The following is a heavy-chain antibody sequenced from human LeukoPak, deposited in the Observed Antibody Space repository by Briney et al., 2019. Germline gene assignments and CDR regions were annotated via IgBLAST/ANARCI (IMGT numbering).Heavy chain of an antibody. CDR3: AREPDRITLVGATLYGMDV. J-gene: IGHJ6*02. Sequence: GSSVKVSCKASGGSFSSFVITWVRQAPGQGLEWMGRIIPVLGVSNFAQKFQGRVTITADKSTNTAHMELSSLRSEDTAVYYCAREPDRITLVGATLYGMDVWGQGTTVTVSS. D-gene: IGHD1-26*01. CDR2: IIPVLGVS. V-gene: IGHV1-69*04. CDR1: GGSFSSFV.